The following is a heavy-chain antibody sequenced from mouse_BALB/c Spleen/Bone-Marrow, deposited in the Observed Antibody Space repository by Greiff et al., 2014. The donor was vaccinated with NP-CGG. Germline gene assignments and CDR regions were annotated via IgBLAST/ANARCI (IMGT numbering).Heavy chain of an antibody. Sequence: VQLQQSGAEFVKPGAPVKLSCKASGYTFTNYWMNWVKQRPGRGLEWIGRIDPSDSETHYNQKFKDKATLTVDKSSSTAYIQLSSLTSEDSAVYYCARGYYGRTYGWYFDVWGAGTTVTVPS. CDR1: GYTFTNYW. D-gene: IGHD1-1*01. CDR2: IDPSDSET. CDR3: ARGYYGRTYGWYFDV. V-gene: IGHV1-69*02. J-gene: IGHJ1*01.